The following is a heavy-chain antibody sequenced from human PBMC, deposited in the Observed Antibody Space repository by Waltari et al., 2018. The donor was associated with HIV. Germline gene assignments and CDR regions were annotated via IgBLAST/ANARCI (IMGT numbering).Heavy chain of an antibody. D-gene: IGHD1-26*01. CDR2: HVPGDSDT. J-gene: IGHJ4*02. Sequence: EVQLVQSGAEVKKPGESLKISCKGSGYIFTLYWIGWVRQMPGKGLEWMGIHVPGDSDTRYSPSFQGQVTISADKSINTVYLQWSRLKASDTAMYFCARHHREVVAAPWEWEYWGQGTLVTVSP. V-gene: IGHV5-51*01. CDR1: GYIFTLYW. CDR3: ARHHREVVAAPWEWEY.